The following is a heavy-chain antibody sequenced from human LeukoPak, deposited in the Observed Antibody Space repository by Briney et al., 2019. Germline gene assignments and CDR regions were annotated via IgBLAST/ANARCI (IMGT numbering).Heavy chain of an antibody. V-gene: IGHV4-4*08. J-gene: IGHJ3*02. CDR3: ASWAGIAAAGEGAFDI. D-gene: IGHD6-13*01. CDR1: GVSISSYH. Sequence: SETLSLTCTVSGVSISSYHWTWIRQPPGEGLEWIGHIYNSGSTNYNPSLRGRVTISLDTSKNQVSLKLSSVTAADTAVYYCASWAGIAAAGEGAFDIWGQGTMVTVSS. CDR2: IYNSGST.